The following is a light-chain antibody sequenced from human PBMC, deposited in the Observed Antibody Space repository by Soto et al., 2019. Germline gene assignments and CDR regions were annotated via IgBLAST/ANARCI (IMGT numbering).Light chain of an antibody. CDR3: SSYTTSSTVV. CDR1: SSDVGGYDC. V-gene: IGLV2-14*01. J-gene: IGLJ2*01. CDR2: DVS. Sequence: QPVLTQPASVSGSPGQSITISCIGTSSDVGGYDCVSWYQQHPGKAPKLMIYDVSNRPSGVSNRFSGSKSGNTASLTISGLQAEDEADYYCSSYTTSSTVVFGGGTKLTVL.